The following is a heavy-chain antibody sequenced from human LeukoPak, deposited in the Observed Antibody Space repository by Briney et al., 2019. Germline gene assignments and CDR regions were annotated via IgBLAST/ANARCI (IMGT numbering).Heavy chain of an antibody. CDR3: ARESVVGYYYGMDV. V-gene: IGHV1-3*01. CDR1: GYTFTSYA. J-gene: IGHJ6*02. Sequence: ASVKVSCKASGYTFTSYAMHWVRQAPGQRLEWMGWINAGNGNTEYSQKFQGRVTITRDTSASTAYMELSSLRSEDTAVYYCARESVVGYYYGMDVWGQGTTVTVSS. CDR2: INAGNGNT. D-gene: IGHD2-2*01.